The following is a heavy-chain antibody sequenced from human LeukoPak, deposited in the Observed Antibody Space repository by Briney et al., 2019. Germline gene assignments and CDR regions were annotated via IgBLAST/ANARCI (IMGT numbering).Heavy chain of an antibody. CDR1: GFTFSSYG. J-gene: IGHJ1*01. D-gene: IGHD3-22*01. CDR2: IRYDGSNK. CDR3: AKDRFAKGSGYHRAEYFQH. Sequence: GGSLRLSCAASGFTFSSYGMHWVRQAPGKGLEWVAFIRYDGSNKYYADSVKGRFTISRDNSKNTLYLQMNSLRAEDTAVYYCAKDRFAKGSGYHRAEYFQHWGQGTLVTVSS. V-gene: IGHV3-30*02.